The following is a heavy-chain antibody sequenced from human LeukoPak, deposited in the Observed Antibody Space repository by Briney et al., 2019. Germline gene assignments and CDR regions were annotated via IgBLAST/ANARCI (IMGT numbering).Heavy chain of an antibody. Sequence: PGGSLRLSCAASGFTFSRYSMNWVRQAPEKGLEWVSSISGSSSYIYYADSVKGRFTISRDNAKNSLYLQMNSLRAEDTAVYYCARGTLYYGSESYDYWGQGTLVAVSS. CDR1: GFTFSRYS. D-gene: IGHD3-10*01. CDR3: ARGTLYYGSESYDY. J-gene: IGHJ4*02. V-gene: IGHV3-21*01. CDR2: ISGSSSYI.